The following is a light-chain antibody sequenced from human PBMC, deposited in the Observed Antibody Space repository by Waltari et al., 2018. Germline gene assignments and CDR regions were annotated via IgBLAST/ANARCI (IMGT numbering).Light chain of an antibody. Sequence: QSALTQPASVSGSPGQSITISCTGTSSDVGGYNYVSWYQQHPGKAPKLMIYDVSSRPSGMSNRFSGSKSGNTASLTISGLQAEDEADYYCSSYTSINTWVFGGGTKVTVL. CDR1: SSDVGGYNY. CDR2: DVS. CDR3: SSYTSINTWV. V-gene: IGLV2-14*03. J-gene: IGLJ3*02.